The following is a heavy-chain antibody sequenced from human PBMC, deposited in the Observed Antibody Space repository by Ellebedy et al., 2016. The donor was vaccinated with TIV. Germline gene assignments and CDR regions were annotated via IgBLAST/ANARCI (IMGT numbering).Heavy chain of an antibody. CDR3: TRDWNARAFDI. CDR2: LNSGGAT. J-gene: IGHJ3*02. Sequence: GESLKISCAVSGFNVSTNYMTWVRQAPGRGLEWVSILNSGGATDYADSVKGRFTISRDNAKNTLFLQMNSLRVEDTAVYYCTRDWNARAFDIWGQGTMVTVSS. D-gene: IGHD1-1*01. CDR1: GFNVSTNY. V-gene: IGHV3-66*01.